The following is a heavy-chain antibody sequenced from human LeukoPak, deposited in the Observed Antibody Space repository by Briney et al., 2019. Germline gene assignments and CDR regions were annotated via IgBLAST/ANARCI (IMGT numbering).Heavy chain of an antibody. Sequence: SQTLSLTCAISGDSVSSNSAAWNWIRQSPSRGLEWLGRTYYRSKWYNDYAVSVKSRMTINPDTSKNQFSLQLNSVTPEDTAVYYCARESGSSGWYLDYYGMDVWGQGTTVTVSS. CDR3: ARESGSSGWYLDYYGMDV. J-gene: IGHJ6*02. CDR2: TYYRSKWYN. V-gene: IGHV6-1*01. D-gene: IGHD6-19*01. CDR1: GDSVSSNSAA.